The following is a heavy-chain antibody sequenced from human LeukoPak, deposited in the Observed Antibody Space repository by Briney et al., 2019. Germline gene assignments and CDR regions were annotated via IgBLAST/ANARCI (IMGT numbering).Heavy chain of an antibody. CDR1: GYTFTSYY. Sequence: ASVTLSCKASGYTFTSYYMHWVRQAPGQGLEWMGVVHPSGGSTTYAQKFQGRVTMTSDTSTSTFYVDLGSLTSDDTAVYYCERANLDAAMVYWHFDVWGSGTLVTVSS. CDR2: VHPSGGST. CDR3: ERANLDAAMVYWHFDV. V-gene: IGHV1-46*01. J-gene: IGHJ2*01. D-gene: IGHD5-18*01.